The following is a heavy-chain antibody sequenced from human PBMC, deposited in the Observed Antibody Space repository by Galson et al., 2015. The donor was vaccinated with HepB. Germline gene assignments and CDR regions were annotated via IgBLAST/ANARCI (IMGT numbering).Heavy chain of an antibody. D-gene: IGHD1-26*01. V-gene: IGHV3-23*01. CDR2: ISGSGGKT. CDR1: GFTFSSYA. CDR3: VTERVSESYYFEY. J-gene: IGHJ4*02. Sequence: SLRLSCAASGFTFSSYAMTWVRQAPGKGLEWVSGISGSGGKTYYADSVKGRFTISRDNSKNTLYLQMNSLRAEDTAVYYGVTERVSESYYFEYWGQGTLVTVSS.